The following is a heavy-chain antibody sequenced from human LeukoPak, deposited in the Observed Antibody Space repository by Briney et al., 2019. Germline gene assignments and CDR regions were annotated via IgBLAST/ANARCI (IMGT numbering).Heavy chain of an antibody. D-gene: IGHD3-3*01. J-gene: IGHJ4*02. CDR3: ARQEYRFSSDY. V-gene: IGHV4-39*01. Sequence: SETLSLTCTVSGASISSSSYYWGWIRQPPGKGLERIGSIYYSGSTSYNPSLMSRVTISVDTSKNQFSLNLSSVTAADTAVYYCARQEYRFSSDYWGQGTLVTVSS. CDR1: GASISSSSYY. CDR2: IYYSGST.